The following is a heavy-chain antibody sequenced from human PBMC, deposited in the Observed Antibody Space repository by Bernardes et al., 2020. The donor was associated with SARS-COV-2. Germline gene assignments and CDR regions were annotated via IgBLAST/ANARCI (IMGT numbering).Heavy chain of an antibody. Sequence: GGSLRLSCAASGFTFSSSAMSWVRQAPGKGLEWVSVISYSGGNIYYVDSVKGRFTISRDNSKNTLYVQMNSLRAEDTAIYYCAKMMGSSSYSYAMDVWGQGTTVTVSS. CDR3: AKMMGSSSYSYAMDV. J-gene: IGHJ6*02. CDR1: GFTFSSSA. CDR2: ISYSGGNI. V-gene: IGHV3-23*01. D-gene: IGHD6-6*01.